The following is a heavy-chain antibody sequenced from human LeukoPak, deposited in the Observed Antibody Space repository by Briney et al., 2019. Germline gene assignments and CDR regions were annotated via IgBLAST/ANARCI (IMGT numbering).Heavy chain of an antibody. J-gene: IGHJ4*02. CDR3: ASDLAGDYGDY. CDR1: GYTFTNYG. D-gene: IGHD3-10*01. Sequence: ASVKVSCKASGYTFTNYGFTWVRQAPGQGLEWMGWISAYNGNTNYAQKFQGRVTMTTDTSTSTAYMELRSLRSDDTAVYYCASDLAGDYGDYWGQGTLVTVSS. CDR2: ISAYNGNT. V-gene: IGHV1-18*01.